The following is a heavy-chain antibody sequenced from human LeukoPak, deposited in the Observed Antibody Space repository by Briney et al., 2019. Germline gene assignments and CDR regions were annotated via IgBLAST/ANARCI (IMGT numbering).Heavy chain of an antibody. D-gene: IGHD6-19*01. CDR1: GFTFSSYS. CDR2: ISGSSSYI. J-gene: IGHJ4*02. V-gene: IGHV3-21*01. CDR3: ARSEPLQWLYNY. Sequence: GGSLRLSCAASGFTFSSYSMNWVRQAPGKGLEWVSSISGSSSYIYYADSVKGRFTISRDNAKNSLYLQMNSLRAEDTAVYYCARSEPLQWLYNYWGQGTLVTVSS.